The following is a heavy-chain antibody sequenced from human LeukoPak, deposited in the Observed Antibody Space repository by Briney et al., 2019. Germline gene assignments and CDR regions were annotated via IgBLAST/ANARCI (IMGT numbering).Heavy chain of an antibody. CDR2: IYPGDSDT. Sequence: GESLKISCKGSGYSFSNYWIGWVRQMPGKGLEWMGVIYPGDSDTRYSPSFQGQVTISADKSISTAYLQWSSLKASDTAIFYCARALVGATTPDIWGQGTMVTVSS. CDR1: GYSFSNYW. D-gene: IGHD1-26*01. V-gene: IGHV5-51*01. CDR3: ARALVGATTPDI. J-gene: IGHJ3*02.